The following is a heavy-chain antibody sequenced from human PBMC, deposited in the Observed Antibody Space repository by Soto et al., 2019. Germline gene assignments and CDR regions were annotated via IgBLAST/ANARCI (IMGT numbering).Heavy chain of an antibody. Sequence: PSETLSLTCTVSGGSITSYYWSWIRQPPGKGLEWIGYIYYSGSTNYNPPLKSRVTISVDTSKNQFSLKLSSVTAADTAVYYCARRYGGNIDYWGQGTLVTVSS. D-gene: IGHD1-26*01. CDR3: ARRYGGNIDY. V-gene: IGHV4-59*08. CDR1: GGSITSYY. CDR2: IYYSGST. J-gene: IGHJ4*02.